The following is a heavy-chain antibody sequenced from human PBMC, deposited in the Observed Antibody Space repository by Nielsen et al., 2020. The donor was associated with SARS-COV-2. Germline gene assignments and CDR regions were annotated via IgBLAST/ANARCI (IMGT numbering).Heavy chain of an antibody. CDR2: INHSGST. CDR3: ARGRDADY. J-gene: IGHJ4*02. Sequence: LETLSLTCAVYGGSFSGYYWSWIRQPPGKGLEWIGEINHSGSTNYNPSLKSRVTISVDTSKNQFSLKLSSVTAADTAVYYCARGRDADYWGQGTLVTVSS. V-gene: IGHV4-34*01. CDR1: GGSFSGYY.